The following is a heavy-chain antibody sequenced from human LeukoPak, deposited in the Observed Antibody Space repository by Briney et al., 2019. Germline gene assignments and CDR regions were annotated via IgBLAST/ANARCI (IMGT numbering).Heavy chain of an antibody. Sequence: GRSLRLSCAASGFTFSSYAMHWVRQAPGKGLEWVAVISYDGSNKYYADSVKGRFTISRDKSKNTLYLQMNSLRAEDTAVYYCARSTASRREFDYWGQGTLVTVSS. CDR2: ISYDGSNK. V-gene: IGHV3-30-3*01. J-gene: IGHJ4*02. D-gene: IGHD2-2*01. CDR3: ARSTASRREFDY. CDR1: GFTFSSYA.